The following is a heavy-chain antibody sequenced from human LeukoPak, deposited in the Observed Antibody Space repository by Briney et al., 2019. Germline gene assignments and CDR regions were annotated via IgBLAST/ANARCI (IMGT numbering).Heavy chain of an antibody. D-gene: IGHD3-22*01. CDR2: IYKSGTT. J-gene: IGHJ4*02. Sequence: KTSETLSLTCTVSGGSIGWDYWSCIRQSAEKGLEWIGRIYKSGTTNYNPCFRSRVTMSVDTSKNHFSLTLTSVTAADTAVYYCAREESYQDTNGYSYFFDSWGQGSLVTVSS. CDR1: GGSIGWDY. CDR3: AREESYQDTNGYSYFFDS. V-gene: IGHV4-4*07.